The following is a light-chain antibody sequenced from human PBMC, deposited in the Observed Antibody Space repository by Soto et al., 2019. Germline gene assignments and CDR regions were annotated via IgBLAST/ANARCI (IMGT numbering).Light chain of an antibody. Sequence: IQLTQSPSSLSASLGDRGAITCRASQSISSYLNWYQQKPGKAPKLLIYAASSSQSGVPSRFSGSGSGTDFTLAISSLQPEDFATYYCQQSDSIPITFGQGTRLEIK. CDR2: AAS. V-gene: IGKV1-39*01. CDR3: QQSDSIPIT. CDR1: QSISSY. J-gene: IGKJ5*01.